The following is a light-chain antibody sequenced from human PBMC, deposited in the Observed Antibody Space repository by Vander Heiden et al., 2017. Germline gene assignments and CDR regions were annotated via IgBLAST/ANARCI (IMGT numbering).Light chain of an antibody. CDR2: DVT. V-gene: IGLV2-14*03. J-gene: IGLJ1*01. Sequence: QSALTQPASVPGSPGQSITISCTGTSSDVGIYNYVSWYQQHPGKDPKLMIYDVTNRPSGVSNRFSGSKSGNTASLTISGLQAEDEGDYYCSSYTSSSPYVFGTGTKVTVL. CDR1: SSDVGIYNY. CDR3: SSYTSSSPYV.